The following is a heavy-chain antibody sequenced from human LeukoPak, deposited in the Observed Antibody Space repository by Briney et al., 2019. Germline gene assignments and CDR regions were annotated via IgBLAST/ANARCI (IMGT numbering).Heavy chain of an antibody. V-gene: IGHV1-18*01. Sequence: ASVKVSCKASGYTFTSYGISRVRQAPGQGLEWMGWISAYNGNTNYAQKLQGRVTMTTDTSTSTAYMELRSLRSDDTAVYYCARGPLEVTTSRRSWFDPWGQGTLVTVSS. J-gene: IGHJ5*02. CDR1: GYTFTSYG. CDR2: ISAYNGNT. CDR3: ARGPLEVTTSRRSWFDP. D-gene: IGHD4-17*01.